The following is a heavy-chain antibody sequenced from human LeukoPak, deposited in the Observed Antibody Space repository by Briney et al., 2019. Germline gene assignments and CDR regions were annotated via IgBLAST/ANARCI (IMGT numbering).Heavy chain of an antibody. CDR2: IYTSGST. V-gene: IGHV4-4*07. Sequence: SETLSLTRTLSGRSISIYYWSWTRKPAGKGLECIGRIYTSGSTNYNPSLKSRVTMSVDTSKNQFSLKLSSVTAADTAVYYCARAKDYDILTGFDYWGQGTLVTVSS. D-gene: IGHD3-9*01. CDR3: ARAKDYDILTGFDY. J-gene: IGHJ4*02. CDR1: GRSISIYY.